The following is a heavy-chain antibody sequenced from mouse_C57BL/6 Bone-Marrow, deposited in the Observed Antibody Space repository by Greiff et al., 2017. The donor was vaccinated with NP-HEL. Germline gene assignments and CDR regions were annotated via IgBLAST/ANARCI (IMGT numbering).Heavy chain of an antibody. V-gene: IGHV1-82*01. CDR3: ARPNIYWYFDV. CDR1: GYAFSSSW. CDR2: IYPGDGDT. Sequence: QVQLQQSGPELVKPGASVKISCKASGYAFSSSWMNWVKQRPGKGLEWIGRIYPGDGDTNYNGKFKGKATLTADKSSSTAYMQLSSLTSEDSAVYFCARPNIYWYFDVWGTGTTVTVSS. J-gene: IGHJ1*03. D-gene: IGHD4-1*01.